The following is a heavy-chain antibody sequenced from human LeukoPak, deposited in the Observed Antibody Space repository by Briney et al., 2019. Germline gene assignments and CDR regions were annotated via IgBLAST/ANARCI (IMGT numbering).Heavy chain of an antibody. Sequence: GGSLRLSCAASGFTFSNAWMNWVRQAPGKGLEWVGRIKSKTDGGTTDYAAPVKGRFTISRDDSKNTLYLQMNSLKTEDTAVYYCAREGGYNWNYFGFDYWGQGTLVTVSS. CDR2: IKSKTDGGTT. V-gene: IGHV3-15*07. CDR1: GFTFSNAW. D-gene: IGHD1-7*01. J-gene: IGHJ4*02. CDR3: AREGGYNWNYFGFDY.